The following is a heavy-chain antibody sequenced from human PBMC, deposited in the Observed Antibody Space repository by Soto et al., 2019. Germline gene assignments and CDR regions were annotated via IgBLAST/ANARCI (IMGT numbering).Heavy chain of an antibody. CDR1: GFTFSSYG. V-gene: IGHV3-30*18. Sequence: QVQLVESGGGVVQPGRSLRLSCVASGFTFSSYGMHWVRQAPGKGLEWVAIISYDGSNTYYADSVKGRFTISRDNSKNRLYLQMNRLSAEDMSVYYCAKEGGLSGSYYISSPYYFDYWGQGTLVTVSS. CDR2: ISYDGSNT. D-gene: IGHD1-26*01. J-gene: IGHJ4*02. CDR3: AKEGGLSGSYYISSPYYFDY.